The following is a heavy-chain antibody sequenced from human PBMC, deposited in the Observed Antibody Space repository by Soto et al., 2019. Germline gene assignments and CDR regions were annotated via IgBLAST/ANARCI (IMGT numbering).Heavy chain of an antibody. Sequence: GGSLRLSCAVSGFTFSSCAMSWVLHAPGKGLEWVSAISSMGGSRYYADSVKGRFTITRDKSKNTQYLQMNSRRAEDTAVYSCAKAAVVVVPAATFDYWGQATLVSVCS. V-gene: IGHV3-23*01. J-gene: IGHJ4*02. D-gene: IGHD2-2*01. CDR2: ISSMGGSR. CDR3: AKAAVVVVPAATFDY. CDR1: GFTFSSCA.